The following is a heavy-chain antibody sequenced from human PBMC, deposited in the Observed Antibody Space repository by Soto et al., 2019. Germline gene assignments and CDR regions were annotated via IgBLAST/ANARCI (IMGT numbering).Heavy chain of an antibody. Sequence: SETLSLTCTVSGGSISSYYWSWIRQPPGKGLEWIGYIYYSGSTNYNPSLKSRVTISVDTSKNQFSLKLSSVTAADTAVYYCARFVFGLATENWFDPCAQRTLVPVSS. J-gene: IGHJ5*02. CDR3: ARFVFGLATENWFDP. CDR1: GGSISSYY. V-gene: IGHV4-59*01. D-gene: IGHD3-10*02. CDR2: IYYSGST.